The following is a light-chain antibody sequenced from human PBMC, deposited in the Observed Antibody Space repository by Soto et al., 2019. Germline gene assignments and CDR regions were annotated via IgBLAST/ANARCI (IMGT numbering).Light chain of an antibody. CDR2: DAS. J-gene: IGKJ5*01. Sequence: EIVLTQSPATLSLSPWERATLSCRASQNISIYLAWYQQKPGQAPRLLIYDASSRATGIPDRFSGSGSGTDFTLTISRLEPEDFAVYYCQQYGSSPSTFGQGTRLEIK. CDR3: QQYGSSPST. V-gene: IGKV3-20*01. CDR1: QNISIY.